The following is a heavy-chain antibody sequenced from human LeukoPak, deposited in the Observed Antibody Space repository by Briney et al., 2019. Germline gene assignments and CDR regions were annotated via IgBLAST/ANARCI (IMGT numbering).Heavy chain of an antibody. CDR3: AKDLNSLWFGELLYPDPIDY. Sequence: GRSLRLSCAASGFTFDDYAMHWVRQAPGKGLEWVSAISGSGGSTYYADSVKGRFTISRDNSKNTLYLQMNSLRAEDTAVYYCAKDLNSLWFGELLYPDPIDYWGQGTLVTVSS. D-gene: IGHD3-10*01. J-gene: IGHJ4*02. CDR1: GFTFDDYA. CDR2: ISGSGGST. V-gene: IGHV3-23*01.